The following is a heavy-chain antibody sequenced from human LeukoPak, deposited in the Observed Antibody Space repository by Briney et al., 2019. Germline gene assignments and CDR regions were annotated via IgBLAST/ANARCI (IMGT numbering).Heavy chain of an antibody. CDR1: GFTFDDYA. CDR3: ARGGGWSGSNWFDP. CDR2: ISWNSGSI. Sequence: GGSLRLPCAASGFTFDDYAMHWVRQAPGKGLEWVSGISWNSGSIGYADSVKGRFTISRDNAKNSLYLQMNSLRAEDMALYYCARGGGWSGSNWFDPWGQGTLVTVSS. D-gene: IGHD3-3*01. J-gene: IGHJ5*02. V-gene: IGHV3-9*03.